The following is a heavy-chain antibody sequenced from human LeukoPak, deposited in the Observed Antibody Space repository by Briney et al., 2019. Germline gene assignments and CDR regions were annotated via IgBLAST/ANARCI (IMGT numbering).Heavy chain of an antibody. Sequence: PSQTLSLTCTVSGGSISSGGYYWSWIRQHPGKGLEWIGYIYYSGSTYYNPSLKSRVTISVDTSKNQFSLKLSSVTAADTAVYYXXXXXXXXXYYGMDVWGQGTTVTVSS. V-gene: IGHV4-31*03. CDR1: GGSISSGGYY. J-gene: IGHJ6*02. CDR3: XXXXXXXXYYGMDV. CDR2: IYYSGST.